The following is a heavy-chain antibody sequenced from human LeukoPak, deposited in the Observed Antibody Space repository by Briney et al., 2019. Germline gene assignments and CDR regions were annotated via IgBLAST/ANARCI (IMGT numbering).Heavy chain of an antibody. V-gene: IGHV1-8*03. CDR2: MNPNSGNT. CDR1: GYTFTSYD. D-gene: IGHD5-12*01. CDR3: ARGEGGMVANSPYYYYYMDV. J-gene: IGHJ6*03. Sequence: ASVKVSCKASGYTFTSYDINWVRQATGQGLEWMGWMNPNSGNTGYAQRFQGRVTITRNTSISTAYMELSSLRSEDTAVYYCARGEGGMVANSPYYYYYMDVWGKGTTVTVSS.